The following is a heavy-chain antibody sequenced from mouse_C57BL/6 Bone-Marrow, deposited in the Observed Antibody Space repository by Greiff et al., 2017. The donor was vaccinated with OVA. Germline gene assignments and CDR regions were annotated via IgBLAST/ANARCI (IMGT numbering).Heavy chain of an antibody. D-gene: IGHD1-1*01. Sequence: VKLVESGAELVRPGASVKLSCKASGYTFTDYYINWVKQRPGQGLEWIARIYPGSGNTYYNEKFKGKATLTAEKSSSTAYMQLSSLTSEDSAVYFCAAYGSRNYWGQGTTLTVSS. CDR3: AAYGSRNY. CDR2: IYPGSGNT. V-gene: IGHV1-76*01. J-gene: IGHJ2*01. CDR1: GYTFTDYY.